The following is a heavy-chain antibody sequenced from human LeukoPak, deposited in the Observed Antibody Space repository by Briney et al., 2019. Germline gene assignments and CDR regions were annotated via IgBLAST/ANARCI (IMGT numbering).Heavy chain of an antibody. CDR1: GFTVSSNY. J-gene: IGHJ4*02. D-gene: IGHD5/OR15-5a*01. Sequence: PVGSLRLSCAASGFTVSSNYMTWVRQAPGQGLEWVSVIYFGGTTYYADSVKGRFTISRDNSKNTVYLQMNSLRVEDTAVYYCARGDGVYVYWGQGTLVTVSS. CDR2: IYFGGTT. CDR3: ARGDGVYVY. V-gene: IGHV3-53*01.